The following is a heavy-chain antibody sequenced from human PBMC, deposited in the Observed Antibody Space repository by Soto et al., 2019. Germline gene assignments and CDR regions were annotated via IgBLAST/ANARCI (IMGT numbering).Heavy chain of an antibody. V-gene: IGHV1-69*04. CDR2: IIPILGIA. Sequence: SSVKVSCKAAGGTFSSYTISCVRKAPGQGLEWMGRIIPILGIANYAQKFQGRVTITADKSTSTAYMELSSLRSEDTAVYYCARDNRLSAAGYFDYWGEGTLVTGSS. J-gene: IGHJ4*02. CDR3: ARDNRLSAAGYFDY. CDR1: GGTFSSYT. D-gene: IGHD6-13*01.